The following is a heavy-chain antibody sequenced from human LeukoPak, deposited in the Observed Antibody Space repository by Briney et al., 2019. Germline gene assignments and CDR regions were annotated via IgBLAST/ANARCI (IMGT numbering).Heavy chain of an antibody. V-gene: IGHV1-2*02. CDR1: GYTFTGYY. CDR2: INPNSGGT. D-gene: IGHD6-13*01. Sequence: ASVKVSCEASGYTFTGYYMHWVRQAPGQGLEWMGWINPNSGGTNYAQKFQGRVTMTRDTSISTAYMELSRLRSDDTAVFYCARSRSSWTSFDYWGQGTLVTVSS. CDR3: ARSRSSWTSFDY. J-gene: IGHJ4*02.